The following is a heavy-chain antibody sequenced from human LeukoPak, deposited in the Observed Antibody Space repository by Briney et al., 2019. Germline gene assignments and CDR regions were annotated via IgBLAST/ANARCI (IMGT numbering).Heavy chain of an antibody. J-gene: IGHJ4*02. CDR2: ISSSSSYI. V-gene: IGHV3-21*01. D-gene: IGHD4-17*01. CDR1: GFTFSSYS. CDR3: ATTVTTEVGDY. Sequence: SGGSLRLSCAASGFTFSSYSMNWVRQAPGKGLEWVSSISSSSSYIYYADSVKGRFTTSRDNAKNSLYLQMNSLRAEDTAVYYCATTVTTEVGDYWGQGTLVTVSS.